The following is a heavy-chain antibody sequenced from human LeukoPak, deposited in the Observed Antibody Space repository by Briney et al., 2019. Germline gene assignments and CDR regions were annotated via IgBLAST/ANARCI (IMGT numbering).Heavy chain of an antibody. CDR1: GDSVSRSDSY. J-gene: IGHJ1*01. CDR2: IYYSGRT. D-gene: IGHD3-22*01. Sequence: SETLSLTCSISGDSVSRSDSYWDWIRQPPGKGLEWIGTIYYSGRTYYSPSLKSRVTLSVDMSNNHFPLPLSSVTAADTALYFCARRRYYDGSGYLEWGQGTLVTVSS. CDR3: ARRRYYDGSGYLE. V-gene: IGHV4-39*01.